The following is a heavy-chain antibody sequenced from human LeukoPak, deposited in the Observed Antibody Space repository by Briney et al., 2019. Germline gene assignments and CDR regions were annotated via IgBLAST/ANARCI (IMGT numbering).Heavy chain of an antibody. D-gene: IGHD6-25*01. Sequence: SETLSLTCAVYGGSFSGYYWSWIRQPPGRGLEWIGEINHSGSTNYNPSLKSRVTISVDTSKNQFSLKLSSVTAADTAVYYCARGGLRERLPTRTLDYWGQGTLVTVSS. CDR3: ARGGLRERLPTRTLDY. J-gene: IGHJ4*02. CDR1: GGSFSGYY. CDR2: INHSGST. V-gene: IGHV4-34*01.